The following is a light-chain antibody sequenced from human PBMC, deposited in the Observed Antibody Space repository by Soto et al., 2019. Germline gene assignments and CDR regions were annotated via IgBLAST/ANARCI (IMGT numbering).Light chain of an antibody. CDR1: QSVSSY. CDR3: QQRSNWPHS. J-gene: IGKJ4*01. CDR2: DAS. V-gene: IGKV3-11*01. Sequence: EIVLKHSPFTLSLSPGERATLSCRASQSVSSYLDWFQQKPGQAPRLLIYDASKRATGIPDRFSGRGSGKYFTLTISSLAPEDVAVYYWQQRSNWPHSFGGGTNVEIK.